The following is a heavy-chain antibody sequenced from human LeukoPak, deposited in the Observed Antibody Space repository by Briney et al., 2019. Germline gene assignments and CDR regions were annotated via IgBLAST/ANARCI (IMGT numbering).Heavy chain of an antibody. J-gene: IGHJ6*02. D-gene: IGHD2-2*01. CDR2: IRYDGSNK. CDR1: GFTFSSYG. Sequence: GGSLRLSCAASGFTFSSYGMHWVRQAPGKGLEWVAFIRYDGSNKYYADSVKGRFTISRDNSKNTLYLQMNSLRAEDTAVYYCARDLPPAPWNGMDVWGQGTTVTVSS. CDR3: ARDLPPAPWNGMDV. V-gene: IGHV3-30*02.